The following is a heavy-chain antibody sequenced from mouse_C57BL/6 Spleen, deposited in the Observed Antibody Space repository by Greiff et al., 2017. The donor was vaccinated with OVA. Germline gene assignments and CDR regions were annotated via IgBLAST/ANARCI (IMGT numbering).Heavy chain of an antibody. V-gene: IGHV1-50*01. CDR1: GYTFTSYW. D-gene: IGHD1-2*01. Sequence: QVQLQQPGAELVKPGASVKLSCKASGYTFTSYWMQWVKQRPGQGLEWIGKIDPSDSYTNYNQKFKGKATFTVDTSSSTAYMQLSSLTSEDSAVYYCARATAYAMDYWGQGTSVTVSS. J-gene: IGHJ4*01. CDR3: ARATAYAMDY. CDR2: IDPSDSYT.